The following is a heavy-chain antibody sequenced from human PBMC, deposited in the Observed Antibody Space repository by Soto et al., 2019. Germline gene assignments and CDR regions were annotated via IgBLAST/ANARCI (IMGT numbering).Heavy chain of an antibody. CDR3: ARVERGTATTVVDAFDI. CDR1: GGFVTSGSYY. J-gene: IGHJ3*02. V-gene: IGHV4-34*01. Sequence: QVQLQQWGAGLLKPSETLSLTCAVYGGFVTSGSYYWSWIRQHPGKGLEWIGEMRHSGGTHFNPSLKSLVPISVDTSKNQFTLKMSSVTAADTALYYCARVERGTATTVVDAFDIWGPGTMVTVSS. D-gene: IGHD1-1*01. CDR2: MRHSGGT.